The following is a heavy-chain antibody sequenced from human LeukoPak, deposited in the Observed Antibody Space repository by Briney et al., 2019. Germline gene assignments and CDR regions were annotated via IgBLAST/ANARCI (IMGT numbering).Heavy chain of an antibody. CDR3: ARGLTTYSSSWYLGQRRNYYYYMDV. CDR2: MNPNRGNT. D-gene: IGHD6-13*01. V-gene: IGHV1-8*01. CDR1: GYTFTSYD. J-gene: IGHJ6*03. Sequence: ASVKVSCKASGYTFTSYDINWVRQATGQGLEWMGWMNPNRGNTGYAQTFQGRVTMTRNTSISTAYMELSSLRSEDTAVYYCARGLTTYSSSWYLGQRRNYYYYMDVWGKGTTVTVSS.